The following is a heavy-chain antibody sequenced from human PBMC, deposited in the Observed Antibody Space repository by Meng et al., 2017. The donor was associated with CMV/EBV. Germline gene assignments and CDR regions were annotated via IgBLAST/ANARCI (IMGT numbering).Heavy chain of an antibody. CDR2: IKSKTDGGTT. Sequence: GESLKISCAASGFTFSNAWMSWVRQAPGKGLEWVVRIKSKTDGGTTDYAAPVKGRFTISRDDSKNTLYLQMNSLKTEDTAVYYCTTDPTFTYYDFWSGYYTDYWGQGTLVTVSS. V-gene: IGHV3-15*01. CDR3: TTDPTFTYYDFWSGYYTDY. D-gene: IGHD3-3*01. CDR1: GFTFSNAW. J-gene: IGHJ4*02.